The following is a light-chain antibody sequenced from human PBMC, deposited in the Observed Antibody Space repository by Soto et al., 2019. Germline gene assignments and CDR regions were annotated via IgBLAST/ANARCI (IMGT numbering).Light chain of an antibody. CDR3: SSYAGSNNLV. CDR2: EVS. Sequence: QSVLTQPPSASGSPGRSVTISCTGTSSDVGDYNYVSWYQQHPGKAPKLMIYEVSKRPSGVPDRFSGSKSGNTASLTVSGLQAEDEADYYCSSYAGSNNLVFGGGTKVTVL. CDR1: SSDVGDYNY. V-gene: IGLV2-8*01. J-gene: IGLJ2*01.